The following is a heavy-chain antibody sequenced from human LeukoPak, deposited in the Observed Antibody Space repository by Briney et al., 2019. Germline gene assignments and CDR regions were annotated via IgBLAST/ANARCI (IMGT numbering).Heavy chain of an antibody. V-gene: IGHV4-31*03. CDR1: GGSISSGGYY. D-gene: IGHD1-1*01. Sequence: SQTLSLTCTVSGGSISSGGYYWSWIRQHPGKGLEWIGYIYYSGSTYYNPSLKSRVTISVDTSKNQFSLKLSSVTAADTAVYYCARGSSTGIHSAYYFDYWGQGTLVTVSS. CDR3: ARGSSTGIHSAYYFDY. CDR2: IYYSGST. J-gene: IGHJ4*02.